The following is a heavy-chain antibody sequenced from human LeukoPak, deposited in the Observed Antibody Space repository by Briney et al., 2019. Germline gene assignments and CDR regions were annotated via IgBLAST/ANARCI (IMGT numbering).Heavy chain of an antibody. J-gene: IGHJ4*02. CDR2: IIPIFGTA. CDR3: ASPRSDYYDSSGYLDY. Sequence: SVKVSCRASGGTFSSYAISWVRQAPGQGLEWMGGIIPIFGTANYAQKFQGRVTITADESTSTAYMELSSLRSEDTAVYYCASPRSDYYDSSGYLDYWGQGTLVTVSS. D-gene: IGHD3-22*01. V-gene: IGHV1-69*13. CDR1: GGTFSSYA.